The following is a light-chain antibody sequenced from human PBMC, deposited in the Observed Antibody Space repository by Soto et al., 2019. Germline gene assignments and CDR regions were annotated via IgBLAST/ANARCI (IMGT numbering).Light chain of an antibody. CDR1: QSISSY. CDR3: QQSYSTPFT. J-gene: IGKJ3*01. CDR2: AAS. V-gene: IGKV1-39*01. Sequence: DIQMTQSPSSLSASVGDRVTITCRASQSISSYLNWYQQKPGKAPKLLIYAASSLQRGVPSRFSGSGSGTDFTLPISSLQPEDFATYYCQQSYSTPFTFGPGTKVDIK.